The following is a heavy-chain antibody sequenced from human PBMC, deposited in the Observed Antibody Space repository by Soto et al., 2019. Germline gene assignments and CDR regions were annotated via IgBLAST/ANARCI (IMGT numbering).Heavy chain of an antibody. V-gene: IGHV4-59*01. CDR1: GGSISSYY. CDR3: AGYRGSRNWLDP. Sequence: SETLSLTCTVSGGSISSYYWSWIRQPPGKGLEWIGYIYYSGSTNYNPSLKSRVTISVDTSKNQFSLKLSSVTAADTAVYYCAGYRGSRNWLDPWGQGTLVTIYS. J-gene: IGHJ5*02. D-gene: IGHD2-2*01. CDR2: IYYSGST.